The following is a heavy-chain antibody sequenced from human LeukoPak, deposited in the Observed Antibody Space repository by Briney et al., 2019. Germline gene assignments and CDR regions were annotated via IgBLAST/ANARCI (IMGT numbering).Heavy chain of an antibody. CDR3: ARVDKPYGSGRDDAFDI. D-gene: IGHD3-10*01. Sequence: ASVKVSCKASGYTFTGYYMHWARQAPGQGLEWMGWINPNSGGTNYAQKFQGRVTMTRDTSISTAYMELSRLRSDDTAVYYCARVDKPYGSGRDDAFDIWGQGTMVTVSS. V-gene: IGHV1-2*02. CDR1: GYTFTGYY. CDR2: INPNSGGT. J-gene: IGHJ3*02.